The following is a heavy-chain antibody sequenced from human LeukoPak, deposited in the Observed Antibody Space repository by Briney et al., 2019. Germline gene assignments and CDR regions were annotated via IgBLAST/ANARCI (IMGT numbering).Heavy chain of an antibody. J-gene: IGHJ4*02. CDR2: ISYDASNK. V-gene: IGHV3-30-3*01. D-gene: IGHD3-10*01. CDR3: ASDRVYEGFVWFGELYY. CDR1: RFTFSSYA. Sequence: GGSLRLSCAAYRFTFSSYAMHWVRPAHGKGMEWVALISYDASNKYYADAVKDRFTISRDNSKNTLYLQMDSLRAQDRAVYYCASDRVYEGFVWFGELYYWGQGTLVTVSS.